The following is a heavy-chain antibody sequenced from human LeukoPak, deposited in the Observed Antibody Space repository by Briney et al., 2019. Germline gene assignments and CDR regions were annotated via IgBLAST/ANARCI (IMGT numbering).Heavy chain of an antibody. J-gene: IGHJ4*02. V-gene: IGHV4-61*02. CDR1: GDSISSGSYY. Sequence: SETLSLTCTVSGDSISSGSYYWSWIRQPAGKGLEWIGRIYTSGSTNYNPSLKSRVTISVDTSKNQFSLKLSSVTAADTAVYYCARAQTEYSYGPDYYFDYWGQGTLVTVSS. CDR2: IYTSGST. D-gene: IGHD5-18*01. CDR3: ARAQTEYSYGPDYYFDY.